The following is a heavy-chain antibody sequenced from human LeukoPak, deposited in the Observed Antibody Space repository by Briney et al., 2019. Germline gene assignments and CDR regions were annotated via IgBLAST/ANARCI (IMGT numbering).Heavy chain of an antibody. V-gene: IGHV3-9*01. CDR3: AKDMFSSSGWSGAFDY. CDR2: ISWNSGSI. J-gene: IGHJ4*02. CDR1: GFTFDDYA. Sequence: GGSLRLSCAASGFTFDDYAMHRVRQAPGKGLEWVSGISWNSGSIGYADSVKGRFTISRDNAKNSLYLQMNSLRAEDTALYYCAKDMFSSSGWSGAFDYWGQGTLVTVSS. D-gene: IGHD6-19*01.